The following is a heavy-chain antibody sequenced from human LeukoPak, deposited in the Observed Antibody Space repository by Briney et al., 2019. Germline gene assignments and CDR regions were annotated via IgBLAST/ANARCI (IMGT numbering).Heavy chain of an antibody. J-gene: IGHJ4*02. CDR1: GFTFSSYA. Sequence: PGGSLRLSCAASGFTFSSYAMHWVRQAPGKGLEWVSAISGSGGSTYYADSVKGRFTISRDNSKNTLHLQMNSLRAEDTAVYYCATIQLWKFDYWGQGALVTVSS. CDR3: ATIQLWKFDY. D-gene: IGHD5-18*01. CDR2: ISGSGGST. V-gene: IGHV3-23*01.